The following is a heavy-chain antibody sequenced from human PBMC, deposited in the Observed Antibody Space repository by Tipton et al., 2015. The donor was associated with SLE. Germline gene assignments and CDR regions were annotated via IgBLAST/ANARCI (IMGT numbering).Heavy chain of an antibody. CDR3: AREEGQWDAFEI. J-gene: IGHJ3*02. CDR1: GGSISSYY. CDR2: IYYSGST. V-gene: IGHV4-59*01. Sequence: TLSLTCIVSGGSISSYYWSWIRQPPGKGLEWIGYIYYSGSTNYNPSLKSRVTISVDTSKNQFSLKLSSVTASDTAVYYCAREEGQWDAFEIWGQGTLVTVTS. D-gene: IGHD6-19*01.